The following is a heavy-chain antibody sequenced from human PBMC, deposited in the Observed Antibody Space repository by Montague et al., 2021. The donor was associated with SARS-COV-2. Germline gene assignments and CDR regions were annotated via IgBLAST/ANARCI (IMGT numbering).Heavy chain of an antibody. Sequence: TLSLTCTVSGGSISSGSYYWSWIRQPAGKGLEWIGRIYTSGSTNYNPSLKSRVTISVDTSKNQFSLKLSSVTAADTAVYYCARDGGIGDSGSNTWSYYSYGTDVWGQGTTVTVSS. CDR2: IYTSGST. D-gene: IGHD3-22*01. CDR3: ARDGGIGDSGSNTWSYYSYGTDV. CDR1: GGSISSGSYY. J-gene: IGHJ6*02. V-gene: IGHV4-61*02.